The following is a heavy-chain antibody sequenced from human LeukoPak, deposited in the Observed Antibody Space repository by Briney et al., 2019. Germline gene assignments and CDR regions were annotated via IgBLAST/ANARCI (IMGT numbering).Heavy chain of an antibody. V-gene: IGHV1-69*01. CDR1: GGTFSSYA. Sequence: GSSVKVSCKASGGTFSSYAISWVRQAPGQGLEWMGGIIPIFGTANYAQKFQGRVTITADESTSTAYMELSSLRSEDTAVYYCARVPTLASYDWIPLPPMDVWGKGTTVTVSS. J-gene: IGHJ6*03. CDR3: ARVPTLASYDWIPLPPMDV. CDR2: IIPIFGTA. D-gene: IGHD1-20*01.